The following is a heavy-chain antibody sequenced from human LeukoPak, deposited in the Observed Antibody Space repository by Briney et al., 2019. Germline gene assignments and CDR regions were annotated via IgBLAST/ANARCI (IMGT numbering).Heavy chain of an antibody. D-gene: IGHD3-22*01. CDR3: ARDGDSSGYGSWFDP. V-gene: IGHV3-30-3*01. CDR1: GFTFSSYA. CDR2: ISYDGSNK. Sequence: GGSLRLSCAASGFTFSSYAMHWVRQAPGKGLEWVAVISYDGSNKYYADSVKGRFTISRDNSKNTLYLQMNSLRAEDTAVYYCARDGDSSGYGSWFDPWGQGTLVTVSS. J-gene: IGHJ5*02.